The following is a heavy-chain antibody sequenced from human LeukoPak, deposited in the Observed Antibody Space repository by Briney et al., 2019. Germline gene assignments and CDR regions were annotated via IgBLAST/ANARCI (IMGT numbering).Heavy chain of an antibody. V-gene: IGHV3-9*01. CDR2: ISWNSGSI. CDR3: AKDKGSGISNWFDP. D-gene: IGHD2-15*01. CDR1: GFTFDDYA. J-gene: IGHJ5*02. Sequence: GGSLRLSWAASGFTFDDYAMHWVRQAPGKGLEWVSGISWNSGSIGYADSVKGRFTISRDNAKNSLYLQMNSLRAEDTALCYCAKDKGSGISNWFDPWGQGTLVTVSS.